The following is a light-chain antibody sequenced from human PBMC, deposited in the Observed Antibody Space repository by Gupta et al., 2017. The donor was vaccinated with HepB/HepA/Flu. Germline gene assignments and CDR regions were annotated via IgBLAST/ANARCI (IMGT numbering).Light chain of an antibody. CDR2: EVS. CDR3: SSYTSSSTLV. V-gene: IGLV2-18*02. CDR1: SSDVGSYNR. J-gene: IGLJ2*01. Sequence: HSALTQPPAVSGSPGQSVPISFTATSSDVGSYNRVSWYQQPPGTAPKLMIYEVSNRPSGVPDRFSGSKSGNTASLTISGLQAEDEADYYCSSYTSSSTLVFGGGTKLTVL.